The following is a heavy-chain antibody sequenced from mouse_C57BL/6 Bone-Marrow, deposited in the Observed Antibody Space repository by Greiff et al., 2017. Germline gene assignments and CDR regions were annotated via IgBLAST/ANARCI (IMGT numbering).Heavy chain of an antibody. J-gene: IGHJ1*03. V-gene: IGHV1-85*01. D-gene: IGHD1-1*01. Sequence: QVHVKQSGPELVKPGASVKLSCKASGYTFTSYDINWVKQRPGQGLEWIGWIYPRDGSTKYNEKFKGKAPLTVYTSSSTAYMELHSLTSEDSAVYFCARLEFDGSSGDWYFDVWGTGTTVTVSS. CDR3: ARLEFDGSSGDWYFDV. CDR2: IYPRDGST. CDR1: GYTFTSYD.